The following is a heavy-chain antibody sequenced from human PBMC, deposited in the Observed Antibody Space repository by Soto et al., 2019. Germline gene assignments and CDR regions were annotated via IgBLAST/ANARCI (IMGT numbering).Heavy chain of an antibody. D-gene: IGHD5-12*01. V-gene: IGHV4-34*01. Sequence: PSETLSLTCAVSGGSLSDAWWCWIRQAPGKGLEWIGEVNYSGVTNYNPSFRSRLTISIDTSKKQLSLMLASVSASDTAVYYCERTDYLPPWGQGTLVTVSS. CDR2: VNYSGVT. J-gene: IGHJ5*02. CDR1: GGSLSDAW. CDR3: ERTDYLPP.